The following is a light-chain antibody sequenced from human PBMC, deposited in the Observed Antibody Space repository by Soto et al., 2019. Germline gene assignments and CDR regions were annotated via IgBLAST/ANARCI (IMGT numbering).Light chain of an antibody. V-gene: IGLV4-69*01. CDR1: SGHTTYA. J-gene: IGLJ1*01. CDR3: QSWGTGILV. CDR2: VNSDGNH. Sequence: QAVVTQSPSASASLGASVKLTCTLSSGHTTYAIAWHQQQPEKGPRYLMKVNSDGNHSNGDGIPDRFSGSTSGAERYLTISSLQSEDEADYYCQSWGTGILVFGTGTKVTVL.